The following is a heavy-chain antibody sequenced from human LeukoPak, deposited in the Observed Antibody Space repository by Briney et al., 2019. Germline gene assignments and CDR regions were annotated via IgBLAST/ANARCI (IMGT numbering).Heavy chain of an antibody. CDR1: GGSISNTDYF. V-gene: IGHV3-69-1*02. D-gene: IGHD3-22*01. CDR3: ARRGYYDSSGYDY. CDR2: ISGSSTDI. J-gene: IGHJ4*02. Sequence: ETLSLTCTVSGGSISNTDYFWGWIRQPPGRGLEWVSSISGSSTDIYYADSVKGRFTISRDNAKKSMYLQINSLRAEDTAIYYCARRGYYDSSGYDYWGQGTLVTVSS.